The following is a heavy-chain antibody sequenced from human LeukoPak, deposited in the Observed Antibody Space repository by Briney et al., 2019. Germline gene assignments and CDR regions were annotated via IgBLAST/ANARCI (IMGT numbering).Heavy chain of an antibody. CDR2: IYSGGIT. CDR1: GFAVSDSY. Sequence: GGSLRLSCAASGFAVSDSYMSWVRQAPGKGLEWVSVIYSGGITYYADSVKGRFAISRDNSKNTLYLQMNSLRAEDTAVYYCARENIDYYDSTAYYYVFDYWGQGTLVTVSS. V-gene: IGHV3-53*01. J-gene: IGHJ4*02. D-gene: IGHD3-22*01. CDR3: ARENIDYYDSTAYYYVFDY.